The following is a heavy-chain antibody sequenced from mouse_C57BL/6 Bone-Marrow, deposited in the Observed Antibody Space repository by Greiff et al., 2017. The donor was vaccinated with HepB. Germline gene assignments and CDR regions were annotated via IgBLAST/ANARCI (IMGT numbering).Heavy chain of an antibody. D-gene: IGHD1-1*01. CDR2: ISSGGSYT. CDR3: ARHQGYGSRWFAY. Sequence: EVKVVDSGGDLVKPGGSLKLSCAASGFTFSSYGMSWVRQTPDKRLEWVATISSGGSYTDYPDSVKGRFTISRDNAKNTLYLQMSSLKSEDTAMYYCARHQGYGSRWFAYWGQGTLVTVAA. J-gene: IGHJ3*01. CDR1: GFTFSSYG. V-gene: IGHV5-6*01.